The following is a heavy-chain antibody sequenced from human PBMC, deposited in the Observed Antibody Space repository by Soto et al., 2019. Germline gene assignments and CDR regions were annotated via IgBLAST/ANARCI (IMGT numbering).Heavy chain of an antibody. Sequence: PSETLSLTCTVSGGSISSYYWSWIRQPPGKGLEWIGYIYYSGSTNYNPSLKSRVTISVDTSKNQFSLKLSSVTAADTAVYYCARYRGGSFYLDYRGQGTLVTAPQ. CDR3: ARYRGGSFYLDY. V-gene: IGHV4-59*01. CDR2: IYYSGST. J-gene: IGHJ4*02. D-gene: IGHD1-26*01. CDR1: GGSISSYY.